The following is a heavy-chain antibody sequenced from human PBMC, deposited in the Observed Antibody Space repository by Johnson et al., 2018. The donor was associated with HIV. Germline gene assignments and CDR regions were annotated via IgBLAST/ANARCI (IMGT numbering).Heavy chain of an antibody. Sequence: QVQLVESGGGLVQPGESLRLSCVASGFTFSDVWMTWVRQAPGKGLEWVGFISYDGSNKYFTDSVRGRFTISRDNSRNTLFLQMNSLRAEDTGVYYCVRRFYDSSAFDIWGQGTMVTVSS. CDR3: VRRFYDSSAFDI. V-gene: IGHV3-30-3*01. J-gene: IGHJ3*02. D-gene: IGHD3-22*01. CDR1: GFTFSDVW. CDR2: ISYDGSNK.